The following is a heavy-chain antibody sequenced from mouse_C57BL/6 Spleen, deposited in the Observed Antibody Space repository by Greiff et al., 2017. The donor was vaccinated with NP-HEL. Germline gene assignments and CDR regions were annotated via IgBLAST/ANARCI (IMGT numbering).Heavy chain of an antibody. D-gene: IGHD2-2*01. V-gene: IGHV1-80*01. J-gene: IGHJ4*01. CDR2: IYPGDGDT. CDR3: ARYGYDEVYAMDY. CDR1: GYAFSSYW. Sequence: VKLVESGAELVKPGASVKISCKASGYAFSSYWMNWVKQRPGKGLEWIGQIYPGDGDTNYNGKFKGKATLTADKSSSTAYMQLSSLTSEDSAVYFCARYGYDEVYAMDYWGQGTSVTVSS.